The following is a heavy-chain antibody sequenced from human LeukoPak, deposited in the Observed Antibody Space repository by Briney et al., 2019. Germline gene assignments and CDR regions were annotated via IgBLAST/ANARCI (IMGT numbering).Heavy chain of an antibody. CDR3: ARDLRHSSTDY. J-gene: IGHJ4*02. CDR2: ISYDGSNK. CDR1: GFTFSSYA. V-gene: IGHV3-30*04. D-gene: IGHD6-19*01. Sequence: GGSLRLSCAASGFTFSSYAMHWVRQAPGKGLEGVAVISYDGSNKYYADSVKGRFTISRDNSKNTLYLQMNSLRAEDTAVYYCARDLRHSSTDYWGQGTLVTVSS.